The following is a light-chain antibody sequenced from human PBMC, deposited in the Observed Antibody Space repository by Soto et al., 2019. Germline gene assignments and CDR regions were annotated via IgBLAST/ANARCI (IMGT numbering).Light chain of an antibody. CDR2: GNN. CDR3: QSYDSSLNNYV. V-gene: IGLV1-40*01. Sequence: QSVLTQPPSLSGAPVQRVTISGPGSSSNIGAGSDLHWYHHLPVTPPKLLIYGNNNRPSGVPDGFYGSKSGTSASLACTGLQAEDEADYYCQSYDSSLNNYVFGTGTKVTVL. CDR1: SSNIGAGSD. J-gene: IGLJ1*01.